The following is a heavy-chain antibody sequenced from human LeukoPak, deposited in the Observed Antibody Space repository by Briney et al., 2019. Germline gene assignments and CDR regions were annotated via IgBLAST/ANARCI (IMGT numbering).Heavy chain of an antibody. CDR2: IRIGGDTT. Sequence: GGSLRLSCAASGFTFSSHGMCWFRQAPGRGLEWVSSIRIGGDTTYADSVKGRFTISRDNSKNTLYLQMNSLRAEDTAVYYCARGGYCSSTSCYFWFDPWGQGTLVTVSS. V-gene: IGHV3-23*01. J-gene: IGHJ5*02. CDR3: ARGGYCSSTSCYFWFDP. CDR1: GFTFSSHG. D-gene: IGHD2-2*01.